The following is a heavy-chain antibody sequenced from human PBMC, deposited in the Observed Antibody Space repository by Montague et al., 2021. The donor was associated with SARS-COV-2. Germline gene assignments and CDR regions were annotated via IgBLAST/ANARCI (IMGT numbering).Heavy chain of an antibody. CDR3: VRGIEAAGSYDY. Sequence: CAISGDRVSSNSATWNWIRQSPSRGLELLGRTYYRSMWKSDYARXVKSRIAINPDTSKNQFSLQLSSVTPEDTALYYCVRGIEAAGSYDYWGQGTLVTVSS. J-gene: IGHJ4*02. D-gene: IGHD6-13*01. CDR1: GDRVSSNSAT. V-gene: IGHV6-1*01. CDR2: TYYRSMWKS.